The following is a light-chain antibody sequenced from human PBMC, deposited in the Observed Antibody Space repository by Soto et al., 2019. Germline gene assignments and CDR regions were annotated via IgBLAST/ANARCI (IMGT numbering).Light chain of an antibody. J-gene: IGKJ5*01. CDR2: MVS. Sequence: DVVMTQSPLSLPVTLGQPASISCRSSQRLVFDDGNTYLNWFHQRPGQSPRRLIYMVSKRDSGVPDRFSGSGSGTDFTLKISRVEAEDVGVYYCMQGTHWPLTFGQGTRLEIK. CDR3: MQGTHWPLT. CDR1: QRLVFDDGNTY. V-gene: IGKV2-30*01.